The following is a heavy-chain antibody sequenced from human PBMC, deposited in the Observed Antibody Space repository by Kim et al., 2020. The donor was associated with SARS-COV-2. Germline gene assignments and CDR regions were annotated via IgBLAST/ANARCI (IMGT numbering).Heavy chain of an antibody. CDR2: ISPNIAET. CDR3: AREEISSTCRVDS. Sequence: ASVKVSCKASGYTFSNYAMHWVRQAPGQGLEWMGWISPNIAETNYAQKFQGRITITRDTSANTAYLELSSLRSEDTAVYYCAREEISSTCRVDSG. D-gene: IGHD3-3*02. V-gene: IGHV1-3*01. J-gene: IGHJ5*01. CDR1: GYTFSNYA.